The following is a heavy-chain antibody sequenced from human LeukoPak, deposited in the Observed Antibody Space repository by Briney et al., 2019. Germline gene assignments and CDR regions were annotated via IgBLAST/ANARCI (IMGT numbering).Heavy chain of an antibody. D-gene: IGHD3-3*01. CDR3: ASPLGWRDY. V-gene: IGHV4-34*01. Sequence: SETLSLTCAVYGGSFSGYYWSWIRQPPGKGLEWIGEINHSGSTNYNPSLKSRVTISVDTSKNQFSLKLSSVTAADTAVYYCASPLGWRDYWGQGTLVTVSS. CDR2: INHSGST. CDR1: GGSFSGYY. J-gene: IGHJ4*02.